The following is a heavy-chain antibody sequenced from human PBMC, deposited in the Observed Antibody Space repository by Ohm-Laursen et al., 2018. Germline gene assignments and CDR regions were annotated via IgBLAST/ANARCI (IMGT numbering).Heavy chain of an antibody. CDR2: ISWDGGST. CDR3: TKGGLGEVYYCMDV. D-gene: IGHD3-10*01. Sequence: GSLRLSCSASGFTFDDYTMHWVRQAPGKVLKWVSLISWDGGSTYYADSVKGRFTILRDNSKNSLYLQMNSLRTEDTALYYCTKGGLGEVYYCMDVWGQGTTVTVSS. J-gene: IGHJ6*02. CDR1: GFTFDDYT. V-gene: IGHV3-43*01.